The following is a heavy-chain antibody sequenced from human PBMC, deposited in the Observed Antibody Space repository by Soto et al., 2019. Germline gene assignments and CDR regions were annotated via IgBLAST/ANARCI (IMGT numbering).Heavy chain of an antibody. Sequence: QLQLQESGPGLVKPSETMSLTCTVSGASISSSTYYWAWIRQPPGKGLEWSGSIYYSGSTYYNPSLRGLHTIYVDTARNQFSLKLTSLNDADTAVYACASVMSGSYIDYWGQGTLVNVSS. D-gene: IGHD1-26*01. CDR1: GASISSSTYY. J-gene: IGHJ4*02. CDR3: ASVMSGSYIDY. V-gene: IGHV4-39*01. CDR2: IYYSGST.